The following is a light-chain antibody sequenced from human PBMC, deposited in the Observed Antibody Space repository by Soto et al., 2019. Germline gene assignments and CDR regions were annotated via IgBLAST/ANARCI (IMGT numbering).Light chain of an antibody. J-gene: IGLJ3*02. Sequence: QSALTQPASVSGSPGQSITISCAGSGGDFGNYDLLSWYQQIPGKAPKLIIFEVNRRPSGVSDRFSGSKSGNTASLTISGLQAEDEADFFCCSYAGNGAWVFGGGTQLTVL. CDR2: EVN. CDR1: GGDFGNYDL. V-gene: IGLV2-23*02. CDR3: CSYAGNGAWV.